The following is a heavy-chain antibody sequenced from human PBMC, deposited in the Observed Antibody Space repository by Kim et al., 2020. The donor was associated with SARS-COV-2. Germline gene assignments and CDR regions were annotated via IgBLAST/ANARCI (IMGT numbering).Heavy chain of an antibody. J-gene: IGHJ6*02. CDR2: ISSSGSTI. D-gene: IGHD3-16*02. CDR1: GFTFSDYY. Sequence: GGSLRLSCAASGFTFSDYYMSWIRQAPGKGLEWVSYISSSGSTIYYADSVKGRFTISRDNAKNSLYLQMNSLRAEDTAVYYCARDRYDYVWGSYRPSNYYYYGMDVWGQGTTVTVPS. CDR3: ARDRYDYVWGSYRPSNYYYYGMDV. V-gene: IGHV3-11*01.